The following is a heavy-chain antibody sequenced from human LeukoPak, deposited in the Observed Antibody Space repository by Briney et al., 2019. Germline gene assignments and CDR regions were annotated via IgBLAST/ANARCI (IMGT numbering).Heavy chain of an antibody. V-gene: IGHV3-23*01. D-gene: IGHD3-16*01. Sequence: GGSLRLSCAASGFTCSSYAMTWVRQAPGKGLEWVSAISGSGGSTYYADSVKGRFTISRDNSKNTLDLQMNSLRGEDTAVYYRGTSWGQGAFDVWGQGTMVTVSS. J-gene: IGHJ3*01. CDR2: ISGSGGST. CDR1: GFTCSSYA. CDR3: GTSWGQGAFDV.